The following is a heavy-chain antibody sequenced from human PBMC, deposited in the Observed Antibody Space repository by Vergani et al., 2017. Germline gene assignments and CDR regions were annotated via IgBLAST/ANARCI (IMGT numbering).Heavy chain of an antibody. J-gene: IGHJ6*02. V-gene: IGHV3-21*01. CDR2: ISSSSSYI. Sequence: EVQLVESGGGLVKPGGSLRLSCAASGFTFSSSSMHWVRQAPGKGLEWVSSISSSSSYIYYADSVKGRFTISRDNAKNSLYLQMNSLRAEDTAVYYCARGSYDDILTGNYYYCMYVWDQGTTVTVSS. CDR1: GFTFSSSS. D-gene: IGHD3-9*01. CDR3: ARGSYDDILTGNYYYCMYV.